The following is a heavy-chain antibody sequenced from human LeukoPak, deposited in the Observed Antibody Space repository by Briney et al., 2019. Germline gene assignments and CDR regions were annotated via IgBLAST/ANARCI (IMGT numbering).Heavy chain of an antibody. CDR2: IIPILGIA. CDR1: GGTFSSYT. Sequence: VKVSCKASGGTFSSYTISWVRQAPGQGLEWMGRIIPILGIANYAQKFQGRVTFTADKSTSTAYMELSSLRSEDTAVYYCARDLGYYDSSGYWSYWGQGTLVTVSS. CDR3: ARDLGYYDSSGYWSY. V-gene: IGHV1-69*04. J-gene: IGHJ4*02. D-gene: IGHD3-22*01.